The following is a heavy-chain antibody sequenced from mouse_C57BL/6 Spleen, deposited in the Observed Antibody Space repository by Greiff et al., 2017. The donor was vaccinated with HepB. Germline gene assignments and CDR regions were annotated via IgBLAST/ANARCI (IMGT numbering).Heavy chain of an antibody. D-gene: IGHD4-1*01. J-gene: IGHJ2*01. CDR2: ISDGGSYT. V-gene: IGHV5-4*01. Sequence: EVHLVESGGGLVKPGGSLKLSCAASGFTFSSYAMSWVRQTPEKRLEWVATISDGGSYTYYPDNVKGRFTISRDNAKNNLYLQMSHLKSEDTAMYYCARDGGNWDGSYYFDYWGQGTTLTVSS. CDR1: GFTFSSYA. CDR3: ARDGGNWDGSYYFDY.